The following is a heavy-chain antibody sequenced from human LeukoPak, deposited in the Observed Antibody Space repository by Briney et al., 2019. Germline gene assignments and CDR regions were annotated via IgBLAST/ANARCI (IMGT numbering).Heavy chain of an antibody. Sequence: PGGSLRLSCAASGFSFISYGMHWVRQAPGKELEWVGVISDDGRRKDYADSVKGRFTISRDNSKGTLYLQMNSLRAEDTAVYYCAKRPSDYGDYVSYFDYWGQGTLVTVSS. D-gene: IGHD4-17*01. V-gene: IGHV3-30*18. CDR1: GFSFISYG. CDR2: ISDDGRRK. CDR3: AKRPSDYGDYVSYFDY. J-gene: IGHJ4*02.